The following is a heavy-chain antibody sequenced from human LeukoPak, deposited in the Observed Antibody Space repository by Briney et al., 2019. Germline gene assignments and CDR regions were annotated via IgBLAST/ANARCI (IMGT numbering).Heavy chain of an antibody. CDR2: MNPNSGNT. Sequence: ASVKVSCKASGYTFTSYDINWVRQATGQGLEWMGWMNPNSGNTNYAQKLQGRVTMTTDTSTSTAYMELRSLRSDDTAVYYCARDLGEYCSGGSCYYIYYYGMDVWGQGTTVTVSS. J-gene: IGHJ6*02. CDR3: ARDLGEYCSGGSCYYIYYYGMDV. D-gene: IGHD2-15*01. CDR1: GYTFTSYD. V-gene: IGHV1-18*01.